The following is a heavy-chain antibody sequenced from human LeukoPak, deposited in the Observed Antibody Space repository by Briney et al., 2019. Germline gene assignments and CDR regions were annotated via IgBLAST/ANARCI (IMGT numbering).Heavy chain of an antibody. J-gene: IGHJ4*02. CDR2: ISSSGSTI. CDR3: VRRPPDYGDYSYYFDY. Sequence: PGGSLRLSCAASGFTFSDYYMSWIRQAPGKGLEWVSYISSSGSTIYYADSVKGRFTISRDNAKNSLYLQMNSLRAEDTAVYYCVRRPPDYGDYSYYFDYWGQGTLVTVSS. V-gene: IGHV3-11*01. D-gene: IGHD4-17*01. CDR1: GFTFSDYY.